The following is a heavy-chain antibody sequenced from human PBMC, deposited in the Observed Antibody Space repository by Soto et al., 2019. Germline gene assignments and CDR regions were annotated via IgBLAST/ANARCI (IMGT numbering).Heavy chain of an antibody. CDR1: GFTFSDHY. Sequence: EVQLVESGGGLVQPGGSLRLSCAASGFTFSDHYMDWVRQAPGKGLEWVGRIKNKANSYTTEYAASVKGRFTISRDDSKNSLDLQMNSLKTEDPAVYYCARVRLGVTTRLFDYWGQGTLFTVSS. CDR3: ARVRLGVTTRLFDY. CDR2: IKNKANSYTT. V-gene: IGHV3-72*01. D-gene: IGHD6-25*01. J-gene: IGHJ4*02.